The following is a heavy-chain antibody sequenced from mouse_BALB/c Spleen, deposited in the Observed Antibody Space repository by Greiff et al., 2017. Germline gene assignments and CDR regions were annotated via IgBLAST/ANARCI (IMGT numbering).Heavy chain of an antibody. Sequence: QVQLQQSGPGLVQPSQSLSITCTVSGFSLTSYGVHWVRQSPGKGLEWLGVIWSGGSTDYNAAFISRLSISKDNSKSQVFFKMNSLQANDTAIYYCARAAYYRYGFAYWGQGTLVTVSA. CDR1: GFSLTSYG. CDR3: ARAAYYRYGFAY. D-gene: IGHD2-14*01. J-gene: IGHJ3*01. V-gene: IGHV2-2*02. CDR2: IWSGGST.